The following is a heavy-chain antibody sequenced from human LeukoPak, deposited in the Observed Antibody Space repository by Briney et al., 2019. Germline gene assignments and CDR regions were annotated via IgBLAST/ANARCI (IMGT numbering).Heavy chain of an antibody. V-gene: IGHV3-30*02. D-gene: IGHD4-11*01. CDR1: GFTFSNYG. Sequence: GGSLRLSCAASGFTFSNYGMHWVRQAPGKGLEWVAFIHYDGNNKYYADSVTGRFTISRDNSKNTLYLQMNSLRAEDTAVYYCAEEGAYSNYADYWGQGTLVTVSS. J-gene: IGHJ4*02. CDR2: IHYDGNNK. CDR3: AEEGAYSNYADY.